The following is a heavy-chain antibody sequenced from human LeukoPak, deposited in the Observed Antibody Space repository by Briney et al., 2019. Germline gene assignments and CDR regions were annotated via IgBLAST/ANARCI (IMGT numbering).Heavy chain of an antibody. D-gene: IGHD2-8*01. V-gene: IGHV4-39*01. CDR1: GGSISSSSYY. CDR2: IYYSGST. Sequence: ASETLSLTCTVSGGSISSSSYYWGWIRQPPGKGLEWIGSIYYSGSTYYNPSLKSRVTISVDTSKNQFSLKLSSVTAADTAVYYCARQGYVRWDCTNGVCYKDGNYFDYWGQGTLVTVSS. J-gene: IGHJ4*02. CDR3: ARQGYVRWDCTNGVCYKDGNYFDY.